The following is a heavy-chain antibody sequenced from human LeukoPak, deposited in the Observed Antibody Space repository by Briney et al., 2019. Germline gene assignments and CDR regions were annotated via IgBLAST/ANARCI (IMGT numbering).Heavy chain of an antibody. D-gene: IGHD3-10*01. Sequence: PSETLSLTCTVSGGSISSYYWSWIRQPPGKGLEWIGYIYYSGSTNYNPSLKSRVTISVDTSKNQFSLKLSSVTAADTAVYYCARLSVWFGELLEHTPYYYYMDVWGKGTTVTVSS. V-gene: IGHV4-59*01. CDR2: IYYSGST. CDR3: ARLSVWFGELLEHTPYYYYMDV. CDR1: GGSISSYY. J-gene: IGHJ6*03.